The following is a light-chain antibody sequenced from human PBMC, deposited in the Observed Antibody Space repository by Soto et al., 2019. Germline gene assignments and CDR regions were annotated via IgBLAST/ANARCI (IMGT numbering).Light chain of an antibody. J-gene: IGKJ4*01. CDR1: QGVSSY. CDR2: AAS. CDR3: QQLNSYPRLT. Sequence: IQLTQSPSSLSASVGDRVTINCRASQGVSSYLAWYQQKPGKAPKLLIYAASTLQSGVPSRFSGSGSGTDFTLSISSLQPEDFATYYCQQLNSYPRLTFGGGTKVEIK. V-gene: IGKV1-9*01.